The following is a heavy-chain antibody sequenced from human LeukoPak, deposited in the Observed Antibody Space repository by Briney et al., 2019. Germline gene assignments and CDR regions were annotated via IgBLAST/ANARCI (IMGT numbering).Heavy chain of an antibody. CDR1: GGTFSSYT. D-gene: IGHD3-22*01. CDR3: ARDSGLDYYDSSGYDY. V-gene: IGHV1-69*13. CDR2: IIPIFGTA. Sequence: SVKVSCKASGGTFSSYTINWVRQAPGQGLEWMGGIIPIFGTANYAQKFQGRVTITADESTSTAYMELSSQRSEDTAVYYCARDSGLDYYDSSGYDYWGQGTLVTVSS. J-gene: IGHJ4*02.